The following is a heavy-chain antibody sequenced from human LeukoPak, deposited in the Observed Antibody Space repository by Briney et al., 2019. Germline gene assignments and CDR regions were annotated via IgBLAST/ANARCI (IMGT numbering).Heavy chain of an antibody. CDR3: AKLQWEPPGH. CDR2: IKQDGSEK. V-gene: IGHV3-7*03. CDR1: GLSFSSYW. D-gene: IGHD1-26*01. J-gene: IGHJ4*02. Sequence: QPGGSLRLSCAASGLSFSSYWMSWFRQAPGKGLEWVANIKQDGSEKYHVDSVKGRFTVSRDNAKNLLYLQLNSLRAEDTAVYYCAKLQWEPPGHWGQGTLVTVSS.